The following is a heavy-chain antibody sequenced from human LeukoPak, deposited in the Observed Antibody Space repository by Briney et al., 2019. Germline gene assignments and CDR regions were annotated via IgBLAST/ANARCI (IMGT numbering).Heavy chain of an antibody. Sequence: SETLSLTCAVYGGSFSGYYWSWIRQPPGKGLEWIGEINHSGSTNYNPSLKSRVTISVDTSKNQFSLKLSAVTAADTAVYYCARQSGYYYWFDPWGQGTLVTVSS. CDR1: GGSFSGYY. CDR2: INHSGST. D-gene: IGHD3-3*01. J-gene: IGHJ5*02. CDR3: ARQSGYYYWFDP. V-gene: IGHV4-34*01.